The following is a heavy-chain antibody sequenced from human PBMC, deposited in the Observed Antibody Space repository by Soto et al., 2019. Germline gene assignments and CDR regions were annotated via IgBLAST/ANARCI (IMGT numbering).Heavy chain of an antibody. CDR3: GRDGTNTLRDWFDP. D-gene: IGHD1-1*01. CDR1: GASISGFY. V-gene: IGHV4-4*07. J-gene: IGHJ5*02. Sequence: QVQLQESCPGLVKPSETLSLTCTVSGASISGFYWSWLRKSAGKGLEWIGRIYATGTTDYNPSLKSRVMMSVDTSKKQFSLKLRSVTAADTAVYYCGRDGTNTLRDWFDPWGQGISVTVSS. CDR2: IYATGTT.